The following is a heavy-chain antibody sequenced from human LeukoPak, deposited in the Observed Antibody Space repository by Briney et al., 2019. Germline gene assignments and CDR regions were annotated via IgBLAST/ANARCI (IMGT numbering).Heavy chain of an antibody. Sequence: GGSLRLPCAASGFTFSDYAIHWVRQAPGKGLEWVAFISDDGNNKHYADSVKGRFTISRDNSKNTLYLQTNSLGPADTAVYYCAREVNLDWLWGTFDYWGQGTLVTVSS. V-gene: IGHV3-30*04. CDR3: AREVNLDWLWGTFDY. D-gene: IGHD3/OR15-3a*01. J-gene: IGHJ4*02. CDR1: GFTFSDYA. CDR2: ISDDGNNK.